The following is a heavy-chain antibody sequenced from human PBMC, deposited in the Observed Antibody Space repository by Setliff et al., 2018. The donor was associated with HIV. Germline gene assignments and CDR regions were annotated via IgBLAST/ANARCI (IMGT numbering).Heavy chain of an antibody. CDR1: GFTFSTYW. Sequence: GGSLRLSCAASGFTFSTYWMSWVRQAPGKGLEWMANIKEDGSEKYYVDSVKGRFTISRDNSKNTMFLQMNSLRVEDTAIYYCAKMHTAMDPDTFDIWGQGTMVTVSS. D-gene: IGHD5-18*01. CDR3: AKMHTAMDPDTFDI. CDR2: IKEDGSEK. J-gene: IGHJ3*02. V-gene: IGHV3-7*02.